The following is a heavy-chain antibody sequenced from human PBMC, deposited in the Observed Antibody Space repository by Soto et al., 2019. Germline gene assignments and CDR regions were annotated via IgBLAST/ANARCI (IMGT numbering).Heavy chain of an antibody. J-gene: IGHJ3*02. D-gene: IGHD6-6*01. V-gene: IGHV3-30-3*01. CDR3: ARDGAIAAQSGDAFDI. CDR1: GFTFSSYA. Sequence: QVQLVESGGGVVQPGRSLRLSCAASGFTFSSYAMHWVRQAPGKGLEWVAVISYDGSNKYYADSVKGRFTISRDNSKNTLDLQMNSLRAEDTAVYYCARDGAIAAQSGDAFDIWGQGTMVTVSS. CDR2: ISYDGSNK.